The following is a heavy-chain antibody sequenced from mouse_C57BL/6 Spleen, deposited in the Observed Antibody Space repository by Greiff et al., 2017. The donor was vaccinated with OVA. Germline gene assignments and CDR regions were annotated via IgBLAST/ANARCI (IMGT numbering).Heavy chain of an antibody. CDR2: INPSNGGT. CDR3: ARRGFGHYYGSRLYSFDY. V-gene: IGHV1-53*01. Sequence: QVQLKQPGTELVKPGASVKLSCKASGYTFTSYWMHWVKQRPGQGLEWIGNINPSNGGTNYNEKFKSKATLTVDKSSSTAYLQLSSLTSEDSAVYYCARRGFGHYYGSRLYSFDYWGQGTTLTVSS. J-gene: IGHJ2*01. CDR1: GYTFTSYW. D-gene: IGHD1-1*01.